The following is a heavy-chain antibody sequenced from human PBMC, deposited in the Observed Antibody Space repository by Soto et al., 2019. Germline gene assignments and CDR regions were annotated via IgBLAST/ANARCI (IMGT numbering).Heavy chain of an antibody. J-gene: IGHJ6*02. CDR1: GYTFTGYY. CDR3: ARAMTTVTTSIYYYYYGMDV. V-gene: IGHV1-2*04. Sequence: ASVKVSFKASGYTFTGYYMHWVRQAPGQGLEWMGCINPNSGGTNYAQKFKGWVTRTRNTSISTAYMELSRLRSDDTAVYYCARAMTTVTTSIYYYYYGMDVWGQGTTVTVSS. CDR2: INPNSGGT. D-gene: IGHD4-4*01.